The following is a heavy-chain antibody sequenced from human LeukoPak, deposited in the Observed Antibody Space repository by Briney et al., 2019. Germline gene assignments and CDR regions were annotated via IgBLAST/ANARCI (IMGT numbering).Heavy chain of an antibody. D-gene: IGHD2-15*01. CDR3: ARAGCYASSWAY. Sequence: PGGSLRLSCAASGFTFSSYWMSWVRQAPGKGLEWVANIKQDGSEKNYVDSVKGRFIISRDNAKNSLDLQMNSLRAEDTAVYYCARAGCYASSWAYWGQGTLVTVSS. J-gene: IGHJ4*02. V-gene: IGHV3-7*01. CDR2: IKQDGSEK. CDR1: GFTFSSYW.